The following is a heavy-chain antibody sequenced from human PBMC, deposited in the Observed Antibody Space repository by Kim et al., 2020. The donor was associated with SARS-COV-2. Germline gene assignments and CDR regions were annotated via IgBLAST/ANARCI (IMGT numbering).Heavy chain of an antibody. J-gene: IGHJ4*02. V-gene: IGHV3-23*01. CDR3: AKGPLGAFDSSGYDVFWDY. Sequence: GRFTISRDNSKNTLYLQMNSLRAEDTAVYYCAKGPLGAFDSSGYDVFWDYWGQGTLVTVSS. D-gene: IGHD3-22*01.